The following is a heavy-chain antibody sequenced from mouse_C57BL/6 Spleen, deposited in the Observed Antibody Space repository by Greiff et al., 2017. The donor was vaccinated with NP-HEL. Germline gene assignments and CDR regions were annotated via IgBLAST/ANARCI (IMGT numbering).Heavy chain of an antibody. J-gene: IGHJ4*01. CDR1: GFSLTSYG. CDR2: IWRGGST. V-gene: IGHV2-5*01. CDR3: AKDLYDGYPYYAMDY. Sequence: QVQLKESGPGLVQPSQSLSITCTVSGFSLTSYGVHWVRQSPGKGLEWLGVIWRGGSTDYNAAFMSRLSITKDNSKSQVFFKMNSLQADDTAIYYCAKDLYDGYPYYAMDYWGQGTSVTVSS. D-gene: IGHD2-3*01.